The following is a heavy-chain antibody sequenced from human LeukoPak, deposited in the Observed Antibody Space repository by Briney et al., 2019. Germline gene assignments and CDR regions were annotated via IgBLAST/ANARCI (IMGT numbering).Heavy chain of an antibody. V-gene: IGHV1-18*01. D-gene: IGHD6-25*01. J-gene: IGHJ6*03. CDR3: ARDSLPRRHFYYYMDV. CDR2: ISPYHGNT. CDR1: GYTFVSYG. Sequence: ASLRVSCKTTGYTFVSYGINWVRQAPGRGLEWMGWISPYHGNTNFAQNFQDRLTMTTDTSTSTAYMELRGLMSDDTAVYYFARDSLPRRHFYYYMDVWGKGTTVIVSS.